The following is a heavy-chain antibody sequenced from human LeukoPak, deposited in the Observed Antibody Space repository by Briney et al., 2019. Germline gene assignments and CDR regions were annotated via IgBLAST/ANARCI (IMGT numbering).Heavy chain of an antibody. V-gene: IGHV3-30*02. CDR2: IRDDGSNK. J-gene: IGHJ4*02. CDR1: GFTFSSYD. Sequence: GGSLRLSCAASGFTFSSYDMHWVRQAPGKGLEWVSFIRDDGSNKYYADSVKGRFTISRDNSKNTLYLQMNSLRAEDTAVYYCAKELDYGGQGTLVTVS. CDR3: AKELDY.